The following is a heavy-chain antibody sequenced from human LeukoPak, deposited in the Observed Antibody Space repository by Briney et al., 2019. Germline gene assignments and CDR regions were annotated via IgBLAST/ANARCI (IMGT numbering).Heavy chain of an antibody. V-gene: IGHV1-24*01. D-gene: IGHD3-10*01. J-gene: IGHJ4*02. CDR3: ATDLTRGGYYFDY. CDR1: GYTLTELS. Sequence: ASVKVYCKVSGYTLTELSMHWVRQAPGKGLEWMGGFDPEDGETIYAQKFQGRVTMTEDTSTDTAYMELSSLRSEDTAVYYCATDLTRGGYYFDYWGQGTLVTVSS. CDR2: FDPEDGET.